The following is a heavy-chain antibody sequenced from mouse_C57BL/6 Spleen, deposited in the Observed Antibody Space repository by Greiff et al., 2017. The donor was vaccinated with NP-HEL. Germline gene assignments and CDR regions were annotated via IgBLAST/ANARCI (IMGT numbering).Heavy chain of an antibody. CDR2: ISSGGSYT. J-gene: IGHJ2*01. Sequence: EVQLVESGGDLVKPGGSLKLSCAASGFTFSSYGMSWVRQTPDKRLEWVATISSGGSYTYYPDSVKGRVTISRDNAKNTLYLQMSSLKSEDTAMYYYARQPLIYYDYSGPFDYWGQGTTLTVSS. D-gene: IGHD2-4*01. CDR3: ARQPLIYYDYSGPFDY. CDR1: GFTFSSYG. V-gene: IGHV5-6*01.